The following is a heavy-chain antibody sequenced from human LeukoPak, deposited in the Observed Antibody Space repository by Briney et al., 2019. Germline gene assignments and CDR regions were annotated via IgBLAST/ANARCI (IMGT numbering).Heavy chain of an antibody. V-gene: IGHV3-48*03. D-gene: IGHD3-10*01. CDR1: GFTFSARE. CDR2: ISRSGSTR. J-gene: IGHJ3*02. Sequence: QPGGSLRLSCAISGFTFSARELTWVRQAPGKGLEWVSYISRSGSTRYYADSVKGRFTISRDNAKNSLYLQMNSLRAEDTAVYYCARVATMVRVPLDALDIWGQGTMVSVSS. CDR3: ARVATMVRVPLDALDI.